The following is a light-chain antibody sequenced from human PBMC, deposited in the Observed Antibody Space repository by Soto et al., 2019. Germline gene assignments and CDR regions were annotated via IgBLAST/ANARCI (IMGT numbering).Light chain of an antibody. Sequence: QSVLTQPASVSGSPGQSITISCTGTSSDVGGYNYVSWYQQHPGKAPKLMIYDVYNRLSGVSNRFSGSKSGSTASLTISGLQAEDEADYYCSSYTSSSTWVFGGRTKVTVL. J-gene: IGLJ3*02. CDR3: SSYTSSSTWV. V-gene: IGLV2-14*01. CDR1: SSDVGGYNY. CDR2: DVY.